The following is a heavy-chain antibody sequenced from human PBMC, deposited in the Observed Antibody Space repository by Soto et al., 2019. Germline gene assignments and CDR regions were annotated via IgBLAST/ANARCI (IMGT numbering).Heavy chain of an antibody. D-gene: IGHD3-22*01. CDR3: XXXXXXNXXTSVSCYGDGAY. CDR1: GFTFNSAW. CDR2: IKSWTAGGRV. J-gene: IGHJ4*02. V-gene: IGHV3-15*02. Sequence: EVPLVESGGALVKPGESLTLSCAASGFTFNSAWMTWVRQAPGKGLEWVGRIKSWTAGGRVDTAATVKGRFTISRDDXKXXXXXXXXXXXXXXXXXXXXXXXXXXNXXTSVSCYGDGAYWCQGTLVTVSS.